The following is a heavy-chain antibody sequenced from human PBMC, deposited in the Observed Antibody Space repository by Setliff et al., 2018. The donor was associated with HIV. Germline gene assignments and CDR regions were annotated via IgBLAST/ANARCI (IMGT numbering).Heavy chain of an antibody. D-gene: IGHD7-27*01. CDR1: GFTFDDYA. CDR2: ISWNSGSI. V-gene: IGHV3-9*03. Sequence: GGSLRLSCAASGFTFDDYAMHWVRQAPGKGLEWVSVISWNSGSIGYSDSVKGRFTISRDNAKNSLYLQMNSLRAEDMALYYCAKDLTGGFDAFDIWGQGTMVTVSS. J-gene: IGHJ3*02. CDR3: AKDLTGGFDAFDI.